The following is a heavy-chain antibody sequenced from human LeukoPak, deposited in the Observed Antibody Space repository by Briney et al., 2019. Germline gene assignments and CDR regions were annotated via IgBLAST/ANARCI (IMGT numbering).Heavy chain of an antibody. Sequence: GGSLRLSGAASGFTFSSYSRNWVRQAPGKGLEWVSSISSSSSYIYYADSVKGRFTISRDNAKNSLYMQMNSLRAEDTAVYYCARQISGSYYPYWYFDLWGRGTLVTVSS. CDR3: ARQISGSYYPYWYFDL. CDR2: ISSSSSYI. D-gene: IGHD1-26*01. V-gene: IGHV3-21*01. CDR1: GFTFSSYS. J-gene: IGHJ2*01.